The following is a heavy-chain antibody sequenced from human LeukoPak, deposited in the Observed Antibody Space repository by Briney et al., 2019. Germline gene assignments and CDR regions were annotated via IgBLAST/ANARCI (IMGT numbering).Heavy chain of an antibody. D-gene: IGHD1/OR15-1a*01. Sequence: ASVKVSCKASGYTFTDYYMYWVRQAPGQGLDWVGWINPTSGATNYAQKFQGRVTMTRDTSNNTPYMELSRLRSDDTAVYYCAREFRTTTWSFDAFDLWGQGTMVTVSS. CDR2: INPTSGAT. CDR3: AREFRTTTWSFDAFDL. J-gene: IGHJ3*01. V-gene: IGHV1-2*02. CDR1: GYTFTDYY.